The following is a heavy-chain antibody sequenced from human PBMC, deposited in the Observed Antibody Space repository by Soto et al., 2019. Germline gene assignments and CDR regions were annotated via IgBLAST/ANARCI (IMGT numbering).Heavy chain of an antibody. Sequence: GGSLRLSCVVSGFIPSSYAMSWVRQAPGKGLEWVSGISGSGGATSYADSVKGRFTISRDNSKNTLYLQMNSLSAEDAAIYYCAKDAIMVSSSFNYFDFWGQGALVTVSS. J-gene: IGHJ4*02. CDR2: ISGSGGAT. D-gene: IGHD6-13*01. CDR1: GFIPSSYA. V-gene: IGHV3-23*01. CDR3: AKDAIMVSSSFNYFDF.